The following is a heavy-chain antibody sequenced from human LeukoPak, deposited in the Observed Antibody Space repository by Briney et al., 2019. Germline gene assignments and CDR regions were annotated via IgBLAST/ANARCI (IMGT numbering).Heavy chain of an antibody. V-gene: IGHV3-23*01. CDR3: AKGGPYSGSNSRIEYYFDD. D-gene: IGHD1-26*01. Sequence: PGGSLRLSCAASGFTFFSYAMSWVRHAPGKGLEWVSAISGSGGSTYYADSVKGGFTISRDNSTNTLYLQMNSLRAEDTAVYYCAKGGPYSGSNSRIEYYFDDWGQGSLVTVSS. J-gene: IGHJ4*02. CDR2: ISGSGGST. CDR1: GFTFFSYA.